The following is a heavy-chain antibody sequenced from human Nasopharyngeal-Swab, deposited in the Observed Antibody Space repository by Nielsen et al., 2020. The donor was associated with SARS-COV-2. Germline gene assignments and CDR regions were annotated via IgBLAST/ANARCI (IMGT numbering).Heavy chain of an antibody. CDR2: ISAYNGNT. CDR1: GYTFTSYG. J-gene: IGHJ3*02. CDR3: ARLVLTGFLEGDAFDI. Sequence: ASVKVSCKASGYTFTSYGISWVRQAPGQGLEWMGWISAYNGNTNYAQKLQGRVTMTTDTSTSTAYMELRSLRSDDTAVYYCARLVLTGFLEGDAFDIWGQGTMVPVSS. V-gene: IGHV1-18*01. D-gene: IGHD3-3*01.